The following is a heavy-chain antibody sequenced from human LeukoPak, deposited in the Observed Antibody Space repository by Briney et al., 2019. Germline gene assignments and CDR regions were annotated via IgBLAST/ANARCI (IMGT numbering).Heavy chain of an antibody. CDR1: GYTFTGYY. J-gene: IGHJ5*02. CDR3: GREYYDSSGSWFDP. D-gene: IGHD3-22*01. V-gene: IGHV1-2*02. Sequence: ASVKVSCKSSGYTFTGYYMHWVRQAPGQGLEWMGWINPNSGGTNYAQRFQGRVTMTRDTSISTAYMELSRLRSDDTAVYYCGREYYDSSGSWFDPWGQGTLVTVFS. CDR2: INPNSGGT.